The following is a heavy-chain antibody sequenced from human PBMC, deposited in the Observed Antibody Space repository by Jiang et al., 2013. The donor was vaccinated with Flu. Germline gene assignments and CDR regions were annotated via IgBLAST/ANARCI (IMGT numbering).Heavy chain of an antibody. Sequence: PGLVKPSQTLSPTCSVSSASISDGDYFWTWIRQAPGKGLEYIGYIYNSDNTNTYYNPSLMSRVSISVDMSKNQFSLKLSSVTATDTAVYYCAAATSVTMWAFDIWGQGTMVTVSS. J-gene: IGHJ3*02. CDR1: SASISDGDYF. V-gene: IGHV4-30-4*01. CDR2: IYNSDNTNT. CDR3: AAATSVTMWAFDI. D-gene: IGHD6-25*01.